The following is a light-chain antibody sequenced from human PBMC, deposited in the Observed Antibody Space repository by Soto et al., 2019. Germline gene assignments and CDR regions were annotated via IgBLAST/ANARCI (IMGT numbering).Light chain of an antibody. CDR1: QSITNN. J-gene: IGKJ2*01. CDR2: DAT. CDR3: QQYDDWPLYT. V-gene: IGKV3-15*01. Sequence: ETVMTQSPATLSVSPGDRATLSCRASQSITNNVAWYQQKPGQSPRLLIYDATTRAPGVPVRFSGSGSGTEFTLTIGSLQSEDFAVYYCQQYDDWPLYTFGQGTKVEMK.